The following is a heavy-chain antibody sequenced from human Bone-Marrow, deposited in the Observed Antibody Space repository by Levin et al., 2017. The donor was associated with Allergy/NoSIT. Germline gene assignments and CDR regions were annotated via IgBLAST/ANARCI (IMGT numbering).Heavy chain of an antibody. CDR1: GFTLSTYA. Sequence: GGSLRLSCAASGFTLSTYAMNWVRQAPGKGLEWISFIGGGGSPIHYADSVKGRFTISRDNAKNSLSLQMNSLRAEDTAVYYCVRDNGAAAIDYWGQGTRVTVSS. D-gene: IGHD2-2*01. J-gene: IGHJ4*02. CDR3: VRDNGAAAIDY. CDR2: IGGGGSPI. V-gene: IGHV3-48*04.